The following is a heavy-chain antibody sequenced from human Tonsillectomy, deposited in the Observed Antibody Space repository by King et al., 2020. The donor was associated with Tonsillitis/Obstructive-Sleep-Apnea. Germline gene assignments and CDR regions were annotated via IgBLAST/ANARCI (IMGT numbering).Heavy chain of an antibody. CDR1: GGSISSYY. CDR2: IHTSGST. J-gene: IGHJ6*02. CDR3: ARDYSSGYGLDV. Sequence: LQLQESGPGLVKPSETLSLTCTVSGGSISSYYWNWIRQPAGKRLEWIGRIHTSGSTNYNPSLKSRVTMSVDTSKNRVSLRLHSVTAADTAVYYCARDYSSGYGLDVWGQGTTVTVSS. D-gene: IGHD6-19*01. V-gene: IGHV4-4*07.